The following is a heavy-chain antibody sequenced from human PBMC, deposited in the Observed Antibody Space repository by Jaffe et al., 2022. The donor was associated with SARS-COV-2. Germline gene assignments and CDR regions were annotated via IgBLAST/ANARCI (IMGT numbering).Heavy chain of an antibody. J-gene: IGHJ4*02. CDR3: ARDLGNNYDY. CDR1: GFTVSSIH. D-gene: IGHD3-16*01. Sequence: EVQLVESGGGLIQPGGSLRLSCAASGFTVSSIHMSWVRQAPGKGLEWVSVIYSDDSTFCADSVKGRFTISRDNSKNTLYLQMNSLRAEDTAVYYCARDLGNNYDYWGQGTLVTVSS. V-gene: IGHV3-53*01. CDR2: IYSDDST.